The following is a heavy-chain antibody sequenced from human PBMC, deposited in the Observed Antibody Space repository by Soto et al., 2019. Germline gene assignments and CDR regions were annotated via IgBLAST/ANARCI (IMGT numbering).Heavy chain of an antibody. CDR2: IIPILGIP. Sequence: QVQLVQSGAEVKKPGSSVKVSCKASGGTFSIYTISWVRQAPGQGLEWMGRIIPILGIPNYAQKFQGRVTITADKSTSTASMELSSMTAEDPAVYCCAAWCVDQSYWGQGTRVTVSS. CDR1: GGTFSIYT. D-gene: IGHD2-15*01. V-gene: IGHV1-69*02. J-gene: IGHJ4*02. CDR3: AAWCVDQSY.